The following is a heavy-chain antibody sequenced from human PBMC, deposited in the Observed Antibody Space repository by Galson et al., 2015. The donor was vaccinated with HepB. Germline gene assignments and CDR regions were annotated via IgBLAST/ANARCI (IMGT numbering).Heavy chain of an antibody. Sequence: SLRLSCAASGFIFDDYALHWVRQVPGKGLEWVSGISWNSGSIGYADSVKGRFTISRDNTKNFLYLQMNSLRAEDTALYYCAKGHDTSGYYTSNYFDYWGQGTLVTVSS. J-gene: IGHJ4*02. D-gene: IGHD3-22*01. CDR2: ISWNSGSI. CDR3: AKGHDTSGYYTSNYFDY. V-gene: IGHV3-9*01. CDR1: GFIFDDYA.